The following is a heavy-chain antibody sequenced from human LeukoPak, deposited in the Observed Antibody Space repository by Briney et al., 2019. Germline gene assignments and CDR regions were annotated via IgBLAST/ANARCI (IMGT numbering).Heavy chain of an antibody. CDR1: GYTFTSYG. CDR3: ARGGAGIAVAPRAFDI. Sequence: GASVKVSCRASGYTFTSYGISWVRQAPGQGLEWMGWISAYNGNTNYAQKFQGWVTMTRDTSISTAYMRLSRLRSDDTAVYYCARGGAGIAVAPRAFDIWGQGTMVTVSS. J-gene: IGHJ3*02. V-gene: IGHV1-18*01. CDR2: ISAYNGNT. D-gene: IGHD6-19*01.